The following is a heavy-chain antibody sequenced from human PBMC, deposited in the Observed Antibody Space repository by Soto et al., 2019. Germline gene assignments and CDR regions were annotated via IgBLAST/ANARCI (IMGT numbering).Heavy chain of an antibody. CDR1: GFTFGDYA. V-gene: IGHV3-49*03. CDR2: IRSKAYGGTT. Sequence: GGSLRLSCTASGFTFGDYAMSWFRQAPGKGLEWVGFIRSKAYGGTTEYAASVKGRFTISRDDSKSIAYLQMNSLKTEDTAVYYCTRDRTHYYDSSGYLRNYYYYGMDVWGQGTTVTVSS. D-gene: IGHD3-22*01. CDR3: TRDRTHYYDSSGYLRNYYYYGMDV. J-gene: IGHJ6*02.